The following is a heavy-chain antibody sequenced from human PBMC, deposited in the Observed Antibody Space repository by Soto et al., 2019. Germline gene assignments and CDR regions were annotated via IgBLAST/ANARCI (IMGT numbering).Heavy chain of an antibody. CDR1: GFTFSSYS. CDR2: ISSSSSTI. Sequence: GSLRLSCAASGFTFSSYSMNWVRQAPGKGLEWVSYISSSSSTIYYADSVKGRFTISRDNAKNSLYLQMNSLRDEDTAVYYCARDLARGTPRGGYYYYGMDVWGQGTTVTVSS. CDR3: ARDLARGTPRGGYYYYGMDV. D-gene: IGHD3-10*01. V-gene: IGHV3-48*02. J-gene: IGHJ6*02.